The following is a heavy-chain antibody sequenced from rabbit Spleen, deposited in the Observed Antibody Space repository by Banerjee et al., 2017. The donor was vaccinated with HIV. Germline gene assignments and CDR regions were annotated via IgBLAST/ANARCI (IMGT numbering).Heavy chain of an antibody. CDR1: GFSFSSSDW. V-gene: IGHV1S40*01. CDR2: IYVGSSGTT. D-gene: IGHD1-1*01. Sequence: QSLEESGGDLVKPGASLTLTCTASGFSFSSSDWICWVRQAPGKGLEWIACIYVGSSGTTYYASWAKGRFTISKASSTTVFLQMTSLTAADTATYFCGRSGSGGYNYNLWGPGTLVTVS. CDR3: GRSGSGGYNYNL. J-gene: IGHJ4*01.